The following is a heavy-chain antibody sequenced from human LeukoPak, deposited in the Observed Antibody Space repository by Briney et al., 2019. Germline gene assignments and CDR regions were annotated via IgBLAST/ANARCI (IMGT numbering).Heavy chain of an antibody. CDR2: IDPSDSYT. CDR3: ARRGYSGYGPLGY. V-gene: IGHV5-10-1*01. J-gene: IGHJ4*02. Sequence: GESPKISCEGSGYSFTNYWISWVRQMPGKGLEWMGNIDPSDSYTNYSPSFQGHVTISADKSISTAYLQWSSLKASDTAIYYCARRGYSGYGPLGYWGQGTLVTVSS. CDR1: GYSFTNYW. D-gene: IGHD5-12*01.